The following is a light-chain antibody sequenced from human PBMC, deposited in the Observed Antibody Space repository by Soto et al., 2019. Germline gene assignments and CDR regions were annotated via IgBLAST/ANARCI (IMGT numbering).Light chain of an antibody. V-gene: IGKV1-27*01. J-gene: IGKJ4*01. CDR1: QGISNY. Sequence: DIQMTQSPSSLSASVGDRVTMTCRASQGISNYLVWYQQQPGKVPKLLISSASTLHSGVPSRFSGSGSGTEFTLTISSLQPEDFATYYCQQLNSYPLTFGGGTKVDVK. CDR2: SAS. CDR3: QQLNSYPLT.